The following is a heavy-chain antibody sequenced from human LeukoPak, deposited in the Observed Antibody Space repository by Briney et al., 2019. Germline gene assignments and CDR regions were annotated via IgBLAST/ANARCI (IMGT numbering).Heavy chain of an antibody. CDR1: GFTFNNYW. D-gene: IGHD6-19*01. Sequence: QPGGSLRLSCAASGFTFNNYWMHWVRQAPGKGLVWVSRIYTDGSSTTYADSVKGRFTISRDNAKNTLYLQMNSLRTEDTAVYFCAREGSSSSFDYWGQGTLVTVSS. V-gene: IGHV3-74*01. CDR2: IYTDGSST. J-gene: IGHJ4*02. CDR3: AREGSSSSFDY.